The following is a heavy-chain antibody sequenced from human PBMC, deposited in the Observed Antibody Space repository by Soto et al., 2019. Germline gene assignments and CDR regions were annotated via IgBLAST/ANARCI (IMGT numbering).Heavy chain of an antibody. CDR3: AKGRSGGTYAGAILPFDS. J-gene: IGHJ4*02. CDR2: LSGSGGST. D-gene: IGHD1-26*01. CDR1: GFTFSTFA. Sequence: VQLLESGGGLVQPGGSLRLSCAASGFTFSTFAMSWVRQRPGKGLEWVSGLSGSGGSTDYADSLKGRFTISRDNSNNTLYLQMSSLRVEDTAVYYCAKGRSGGTYAGAILPFDSWGQGTLVTVSS. V-gene: IGHV3-23*01.